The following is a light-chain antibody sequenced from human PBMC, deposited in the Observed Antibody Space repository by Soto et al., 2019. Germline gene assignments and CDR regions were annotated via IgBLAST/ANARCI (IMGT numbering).Light chain of an antibody. CDR2: DSN. J-gene: IGLJ2*01. Sequence: QSVLTQPPSVSAAPGQKVTISCSGSSSNIGNNYVSWYRQLPGTAPKLLIYDSNKRPSGIPDRFSASKSGTSATLDITGLQTGDEADYYCGTWDSSLGAGIFGGGTKLTVL. CDR1: SSNIGNNY. CDR3: GTWDSSLGAGI. V-gene: IGLV1-51*01.